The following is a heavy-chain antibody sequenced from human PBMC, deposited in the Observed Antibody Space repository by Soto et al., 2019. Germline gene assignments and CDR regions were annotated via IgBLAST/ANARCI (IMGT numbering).Heavy chain of an antibody. Sequence: GGALRVKSAASGVRCSDAWMTWVRQVRGRGLEWVGRIKSKLRDGETDYAAAVKGRFTISRDDSKSTLYLHMHSLTAEDTAVYYCCADGPNYGSFDYWRQ. D-gene: IGHD3-16*01. V-gene: IGHV3-15*01. CDR3: CADGPNYGSFDY. CDR2: IKSKLRDGET. CDR1: GVRCSDAW. J-gene: IGHJ4*02.